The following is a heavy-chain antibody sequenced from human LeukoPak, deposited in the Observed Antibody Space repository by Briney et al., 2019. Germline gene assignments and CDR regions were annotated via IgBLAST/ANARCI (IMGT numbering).Heavy chain of an antibody. V-gene: IGHV1-46*01. CDR3: ARVAYSSGWFAVYFDY. CDR1: GYTFTSYY. D-gene: IGHD6-19*01. J-gene: IGHJ4*02. Sequence: GASVKVSCKASGYTFTSYYMHWVRQAPGQGLEWMGIINPSGGSTSYARKFQGRVTMTRDTSTSTVYMELSSLRSEDTAVYYCARVAYSSGWFAVYFDYWGQGTLVTVSS. CDR2: INPSGGST.